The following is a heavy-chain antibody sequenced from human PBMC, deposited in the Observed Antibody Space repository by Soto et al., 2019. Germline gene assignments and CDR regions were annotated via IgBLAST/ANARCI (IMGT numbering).Heavy chain of an antibody. D-gene: IGHD4-17*01. CDR2: IYHSGST. CDR1: GGSISSGGYS. CDR3: ARDQGYGDNWFDP. Sequence: TSETLSLTCAVSGGSISSGGYSWSLIRQPPGKGLEWIGYIYHSGSTYYNPSLKSRVTISVDRSKNQFSLKLSSVTAADTAVYYCARDQGYGDNWFDPWGQGTLVTVSS. V-gene: IGHV4-30-2*01. J-gene: IGHJ5*02.